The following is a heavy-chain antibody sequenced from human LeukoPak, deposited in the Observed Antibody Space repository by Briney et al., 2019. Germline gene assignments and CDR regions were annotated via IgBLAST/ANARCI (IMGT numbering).Heavy chain of an antibody. V-gene: IGHV1-8*01. D-gene: IGHD5-18*01. CDR1: GYTFTSYD. J-gene: IGHJ4*02. Sequence: ASVKVSCKASGYTFTSYDINWVRQATGQGLEWMGWMNPNSGNTGYAQKFQGRVTMTRNTSISTAYMELSSLRSEDTAVYYCARDTQGDTAIDYWGQGTLVTVSS. CDR3: ARDTQGDTAIDY. CDR2: MNPNSGNT.